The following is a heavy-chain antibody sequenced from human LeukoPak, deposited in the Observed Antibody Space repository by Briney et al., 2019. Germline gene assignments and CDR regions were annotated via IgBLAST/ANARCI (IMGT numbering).Heavy chain of an antibody. CDR3: ARDLRRIADYYFDF. Sequence: PGGSLRLSCTASGFTFTGYALHWVRQAPGKGLEWVAVISSDGRDKHHADSVKGRFTISRDNSKNALYLQTNSLRAEDTAVYYCARDLRRIADYYFDFWGQGTLVTVSS. D-gene: IGHD6-13*01. J-gene: IGHJ4*02. V-gene: IGHV3-30*03. CDR2: ISSDGRDK. CDR1: GFTFTGYA.